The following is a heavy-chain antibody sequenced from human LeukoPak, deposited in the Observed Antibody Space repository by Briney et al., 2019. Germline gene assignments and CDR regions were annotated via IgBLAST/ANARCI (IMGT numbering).Heavy chain of an antibody. CDR2: ISSSSSYI. CDR3: ARDGGSGNPVFVHDY. Sequence: PGGSLRLSCAASGFTFSSYSMNWVRQAPGKGLEWVSSISSSSSYIYYADSVKGRFTISRDNAKSSLYLQMNSLRAEDTAVYYCARDGGSGNPVFVHDYWGQGTLVTVSS. V-gene: IGHV3-21*01. J-gene: IGHJ4*02. D-gene: IGHD3-16*01. CDR1: GFTFSSYS.